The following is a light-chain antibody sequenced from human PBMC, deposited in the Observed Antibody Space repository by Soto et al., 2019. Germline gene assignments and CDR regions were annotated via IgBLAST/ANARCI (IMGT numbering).Light chain of an antibody. CDR1: QSVSNN. CDR3: QEYNNWHPVT. CDR2: GAS. Sequence: EIVSTQSPGTLSLSPGERATPSCRASQSVSNNYLAWYQQKPGQAPRLLIYGASTRATGIPARFSGSGSGTEFTLTISSLQSEDFAVYYCQEYNNWHPVTFGGGTKVDIK. J-gene: IGKJ4*01. V-gene: IGKV3-15*01.